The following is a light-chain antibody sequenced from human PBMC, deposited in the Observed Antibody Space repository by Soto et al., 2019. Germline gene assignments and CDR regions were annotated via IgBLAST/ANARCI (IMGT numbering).Light chain of an antibody. CDR2: GAT. CDR1: QDIENY. CDR3: HNCKSAVFT. V-gene: IGKV1-27*01. J-gene: IGKJ3*01. Sequence: DIQMTQSPSSLSASVRDRVTITCRASQDIENYLAWYQQRPGKVPKLLIYGATTLQPGVPSRFSGSGSGTDFTLTISGLQPEDVATYYCHNCKSAVFTFGPGTKVDTK.